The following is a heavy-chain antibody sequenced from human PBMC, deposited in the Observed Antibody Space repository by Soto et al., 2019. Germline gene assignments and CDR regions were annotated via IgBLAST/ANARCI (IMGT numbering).Heavy chain of an antibody. D-gene: IGHD2-21*02. Sequence: QVQLMQSGAEVKKPGASVKVSCKASGDTFTDYYIHWVRQAPGQGLEWMGTVNPSGGHTAYAQHFLGRVTMTRYTSTSTLYMELTSLTSADTAIYYCARGGHVVVVTAALHYWGQGTLVTVSS. CDR3: ARGGHVVVVTAALHY. CDR2: VNPSGGHT. J-gene: IGHJ4*02. CDR1: GDTFTDYY. V-gene: IGHV1-46*01.